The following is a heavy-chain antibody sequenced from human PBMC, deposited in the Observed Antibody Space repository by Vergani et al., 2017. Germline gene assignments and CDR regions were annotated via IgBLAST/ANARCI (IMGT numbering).Heavy chain of an antibody. D-gene: IGHD3-3*01. J-gene: IGHJ4*02. Sequence: QVQLQESGPGLVKPSQTLSLTCTVSGGSISSGSYYWSWIRQPAGKGLEWIGRIYTSGSTNYNPSLKSRVTMSVDTSKNQFSLKLSSVTAADTAVYYCARVSYDLWSGYIEYFDYWGQGTLVTVAS. CDR3: ARVSYDLWSGYIEYFDY. V-gene: IGHV4-61*02. CDR2: IYTSGST. CDR1: GGSISSGSYY.